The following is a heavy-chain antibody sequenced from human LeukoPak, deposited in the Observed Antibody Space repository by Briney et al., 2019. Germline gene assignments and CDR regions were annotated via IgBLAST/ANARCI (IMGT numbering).Heavy chain of an antibody. CDR2: ISSSGDNT. CDR1: GFTFSDYY. V-gene: IGHV3-11*03. Sequence: GGSLRHSCEASGFTFSDYYMSWIRQAPGKGLEWVSYISSSGDNTIHADSVKGRFTISRDNAKNSLYLQMNSLRDEDTAVYYCVGPTCLRGGYCSTNPWGQGTLVTVSS. J-gene: IGHJ5*02. CDR3: VGPTCLRGGYCSTNP. D-gene: IGHD2-2*01.